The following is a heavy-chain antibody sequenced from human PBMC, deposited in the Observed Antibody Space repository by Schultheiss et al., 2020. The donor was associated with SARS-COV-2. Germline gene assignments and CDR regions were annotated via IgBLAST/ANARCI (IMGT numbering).Heavy chain of an antibody. CDR2: INDSGSA. Sequence: SETLSLTCTVSGGSISSGGYYWSWIRQPPGKGLQWIGEINDSGSANYDPSLKSRVTISVDTSKNQFSLKLSSVTAADTAVYYCARESFGRGRYYGMDVWGQGTTVTVSS. J-gene: IGHJ6*02. CDR1: GGSISSGGYY. CDR3: ARESFGRGRYYGMDV. D-gene: IGHD3-16*01. V-gene: IGHV4-61*08.